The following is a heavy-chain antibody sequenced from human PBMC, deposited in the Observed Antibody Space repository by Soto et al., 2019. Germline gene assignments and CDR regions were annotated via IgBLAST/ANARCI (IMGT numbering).Heavy chain of an antibody. CDR2: LIPMFGSP. CDR3: ARDFRARLSRREVYLHD. CDR1: GGNLTTHT. Sequence: QVPLVQSGAQIKRPGSSLKISCKISGGNLTTHTINWVRQAPGQGLEYLGGLIPMFGSPNYAQKFQGRFKIIADNTTTTPYLQLSGLTSDATAIYDCARDFRARLSRREVYLHDWDQGTLVTVSS. V-gene: IGHV1-69*06. D-gene: IGHD3-10*01. J-gene: IGHJ1*01.